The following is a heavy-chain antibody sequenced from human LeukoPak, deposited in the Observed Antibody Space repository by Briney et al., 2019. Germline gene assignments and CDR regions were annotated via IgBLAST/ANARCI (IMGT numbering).Heavy chain of an antibody. CDR3: ARRLNYYDSSGYYDY. V-gene: IGHV5-51*01. Sequence: GESLKISCKGSGYSFTSYWIGWVRQMPGKGLEWMGIIYPGDSGTRYSPSFQGQVTISADKSISTAYLQWSSLKASDTAMYYCARRLNYYDSSGYYDYWGQGTLVTVSS. D-gene: IGHD3-22*01. CDR1: GYSFTSYW. CDR2: IYPGDSGT. J-gene: IGHJ4*02.